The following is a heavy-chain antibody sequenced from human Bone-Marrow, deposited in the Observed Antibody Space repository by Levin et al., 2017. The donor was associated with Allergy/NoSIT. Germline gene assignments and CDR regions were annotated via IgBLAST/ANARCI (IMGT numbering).Heavy chain of an antibody. J-gene: IGHJ4*02. V-gene: IGHV3-64*01. D-gene: IGHD2-2*01. CDR3: ARTTFTSPDY. CDR2: ITSNGGST. Sequence: LSLTCAASGFTFRRSGMHWVRQAPGKGLEIVAAITSNGGSTFYANSVKGRFTISRDSSTNTLYLQMGSLRIEDTAVYYCARTTFTSPDYWGQGTLVTVSS. CDR1: GFTFRRSG.